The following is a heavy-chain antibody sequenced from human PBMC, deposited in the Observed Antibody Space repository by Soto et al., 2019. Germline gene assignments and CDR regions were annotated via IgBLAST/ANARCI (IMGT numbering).Heavy chain of an antibody. V-gene: IGHV1-18*01. J-gene: IGHJ6*03. D-gene: IGHD3-16*01. CDR3: ARAYGPSYYYYHMDV. CDR1: GYTFTSYG. Sequence: QVQLVQSGAEVKKPGASVKVSCKASGYTFTSYGISWLRQAPGQGLEWMGWISTYNGSPNYAQKLQGRVTMTTDTSTSTAYMELRSLRSDDTAVYFCARAYGPSYYYYHMDVWGKGTTVTVSS. CDR2: ISTYNGSP.